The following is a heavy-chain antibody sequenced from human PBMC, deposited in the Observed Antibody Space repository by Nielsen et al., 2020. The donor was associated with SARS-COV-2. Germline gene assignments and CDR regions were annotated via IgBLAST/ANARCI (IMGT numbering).Heavy chain of an antibody. D-gene: IGHD4-17*01. Sequence: GESLKISCAASGFTFSSYAMHWVRQAPGKGLEWVAVISYDGSNKYYADSVKGRFTISRDNSKNTLYLQMNSLRAEDTAVYYCARDLRVTTFLYYYYYGMDVWGQGTTVTVSS. J-gene: IGHJ6*02. CDR2: ISYDGSNK. CDR1: GFTFSSYA. V-gene: IGHV3-30-3*01. CDR3: ARDLRVTTFLYYYYYGMDV.